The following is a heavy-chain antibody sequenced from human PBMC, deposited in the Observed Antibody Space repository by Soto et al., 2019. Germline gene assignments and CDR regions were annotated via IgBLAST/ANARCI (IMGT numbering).Heavy chain of an antibody. D-gene: IGHD2-8*01. Sequence: EVQLVESGGDLVQPGESLRLSCAASGFTFSSYYMSWVRQAPGKGLEWVANIKQDERDKFYVDSVKDRFTISRDNAQNVLFLQMKSLRVEDTAVYYCARSRNGEFDYWGQGTLVTVSS. CDR2: IKQDERDK. J-gene: IGHJ4*02. CDR1: GFTFSSYY. V-gene: IGHV3-7*01. CDR3: ARSRNGEFDY.